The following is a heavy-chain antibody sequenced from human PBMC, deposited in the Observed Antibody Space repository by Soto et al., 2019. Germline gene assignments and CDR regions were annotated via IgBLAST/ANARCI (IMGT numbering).Heavy chain of an antibody. V-gene: IGHV1-18*01. J-gene: IGHJ4*02. CDR3: ARDFPSLDFWSGYRYFDY. D-gene: IGHD3-3*01. Sequence: ASVKVSCKASGYVFTNYGISWVRQAPGQGLEWMGWISAYNGNTNYAQKLQGRVTMTTDTSTSTAYMELRSLRSDDTAVYYCARDFPSLDFWSGYRYFDYWGQGTLVTVSS. CDR1: GYVFTNYG. CDR2: ISAYNGNT.